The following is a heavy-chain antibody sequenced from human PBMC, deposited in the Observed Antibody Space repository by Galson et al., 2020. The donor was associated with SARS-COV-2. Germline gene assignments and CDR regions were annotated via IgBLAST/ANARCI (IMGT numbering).Heavy chain of an antibody. CDR3: ARQVELIQYYYYYYMDV. Sequence: GESLKISCKGSGYSFTSYWISWVRQMPGKGLEWMGRIDPSDSYTNYSPSFQGHVTISADKSISTAYLQWSSLKASDTAMYYCARQVELIQYYYYYYMDVWGKGTTVTVSS. CDR2: IDPSDSYT. CDR1: GYSFTSYW. J-gene: IGHJ6*03. D-gene: IGHD1-7*01. V-gene: IGHV5-10-1*01.